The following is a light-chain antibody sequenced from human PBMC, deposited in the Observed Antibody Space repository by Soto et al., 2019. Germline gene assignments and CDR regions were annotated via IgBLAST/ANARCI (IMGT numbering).Light chain of an antibody. V-gene: IGKV1-5*01. Sequence: DIQMTQSPSSLSASVGDRVTITCRASQRISTYLNWYQQKPGKAPKFLIYDASNLQSGVPSRFSGSGPGTEFTLTISSLQPDDFATYYCQQYNSQWTFGQGTKVDNK. CDR3: QQYNSQWT. CDR1: QRISTY. J-gene: IGKJ1*01. CDR2: DAS.